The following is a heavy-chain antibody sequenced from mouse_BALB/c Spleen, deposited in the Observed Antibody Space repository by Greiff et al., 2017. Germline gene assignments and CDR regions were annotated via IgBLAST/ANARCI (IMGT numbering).Heavy chain of an antibody. Sequence: EVQRVESGGGLVQPGGSRKLSCAASGFTFSSFGMHWVRQAPEKGLEWVAYISSGSSTIYYADTVKGRFTISRDNPKNTLFLQMTSLRSEDTAMYYCARWSAMDYWGQGTSVTVSS. J-gene: IGHJ4*01. CDR2: ISSGSSTI. CDR3: ARWSAMDY. V-gene: IGHV5-17*02. CDR1: GFTFSSFG.